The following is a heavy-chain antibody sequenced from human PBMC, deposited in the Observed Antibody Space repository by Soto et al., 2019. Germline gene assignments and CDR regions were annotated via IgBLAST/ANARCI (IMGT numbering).Heavy chain of an antibody. CDR3: ARVTKSYYYYYGMDV. V-gene: IGHV1-69*01. CDR2: IIPIFGTP. Sequence: QVQLVQSGAEIKKPGSSVKVSCKASGGTFSSYAISWVRQAPGQGLEWMGGIIPIFGTPNYAQKFQGRVTITADESTSTADMELSSLRSEDTAVYYCARVTKSYYYYYGMDVWGQGTTVTVSS. CDR1: GGTFSSYA. J-gene: IGHJ6*02.